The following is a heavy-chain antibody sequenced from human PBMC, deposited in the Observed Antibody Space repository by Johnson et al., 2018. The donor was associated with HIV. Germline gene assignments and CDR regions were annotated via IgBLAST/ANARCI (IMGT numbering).Heavy chain of an antibody. Sequence: VQLVESGGGLVQPGRSLRLSCAASGFTFNDYAMHWVRQTPGKGLEWVAGISWKSDTIGYADSVKGRFTISRDNAKNSLYLQMNSLRAEDTALYYCAKDMAARTFDAFDIWGQGTMVTVSS. V-gene: IGHV3-9*01. CDR1: GFTFNDYA. CDR3: AKDMAARTFDAFDI. CDR2: ISWKSDTI. D-gene: IGHD6-6*01. J-gene: IGHJ3*02.